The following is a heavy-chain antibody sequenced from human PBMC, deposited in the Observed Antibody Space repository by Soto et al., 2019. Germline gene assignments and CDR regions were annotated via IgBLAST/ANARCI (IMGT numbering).Heavy chain of an antibody. CDR2: ISPYNGKT. CDR1: GYPFTSYG. Sequence: QVHLVQSGAEVKKPGASVKVSCKTSGYPFTSYGIGWVRQAPGQGLELMAWISPYNGKTYYAHKFQGRVPLTPDTSTSTVHMEMRSLRSDHTAVYYCASDQSFDLNYYYGIDVWGQGNTVTVS. CDR3: ASDQSFDLNYYYGIDV. V-gene: IGHV1-18*01. J-gene: IGHJ6*02.